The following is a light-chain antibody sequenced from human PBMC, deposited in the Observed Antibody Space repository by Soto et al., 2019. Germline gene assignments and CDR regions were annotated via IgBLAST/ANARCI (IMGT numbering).Light chain of an antibody. V-gene: IGLV1-47*01. CDR1: SSNIGSNY. CDR3: AAWDDSLSANWV. J-gene: IGLJ3*02. Sequence: QSVLTQPPSASGTPGQRVTISCSGSSSNIGSNYLYWYQQLPGTAPKLLIYRNNQRPSGVPDRFSGSKSGTSASLAISGLRSEDEADYYCAAWDDSLSANWVFGGGTKLTVL. CDR2: RNN.